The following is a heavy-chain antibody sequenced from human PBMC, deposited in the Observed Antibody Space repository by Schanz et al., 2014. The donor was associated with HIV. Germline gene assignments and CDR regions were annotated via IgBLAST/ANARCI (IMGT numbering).Heavy chain of an antibody. Sequence: DVQLLDSGGGLVQPGGSLRLSCIASGFTFNNYAMTWVRQAPGKGLEWVSSISESGSRSYYADSVKGRFTISRDNSRNALYLHMNSLRADDTAIYYCVKAYSSGFSGAGSWGQGALVTVSS. J-gene: IGHJ5*02. CDR2: ISESGSRS. CDR1: GFTFNNYA. CDR3: VKAYSSGFSGAGS. V-gene: IGHV3-23*01. D-gene: IGHD5-18*01.